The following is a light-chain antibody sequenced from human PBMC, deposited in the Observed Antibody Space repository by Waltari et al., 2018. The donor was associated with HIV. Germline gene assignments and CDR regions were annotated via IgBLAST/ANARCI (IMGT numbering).Light chain of an antibody. CDR2: AAS. CDR1: QIGSSRS. V-gene: IGKV3-20*01. CDR3: HGYGSSPPRS. J-gene: IGKJ5*01. Sequence: ELQPPPGPRSLSPAETATLSRRYSQIGSSRSLVWYQQRGGQAPRLLIYAASSRATGIPDRFSGSASGTDFTLTISRLEPEDLAVYYCHGYGSSPPRSFGEGTRLEIK.